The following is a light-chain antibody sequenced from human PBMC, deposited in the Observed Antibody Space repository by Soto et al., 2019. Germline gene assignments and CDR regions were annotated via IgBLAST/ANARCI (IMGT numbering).Light chain of an antibody. Sequence: QSVLTQPAYVSGSPGQSITISCTGTSSDVGGYNYVSWYQQHPGKAPKLMIYGVTNRPSGVSNRFSGSKSGNTASLTISGLQAEDEADYYCSSYTSSTTLSVVFGGGTKLTVL. CDR2: GVT. CDR1: SSDVGGYNY. J-gene: IGLJ2*01. CDR3: SSYTSSTTLSVV. V-gene: IGLV2-14*01.